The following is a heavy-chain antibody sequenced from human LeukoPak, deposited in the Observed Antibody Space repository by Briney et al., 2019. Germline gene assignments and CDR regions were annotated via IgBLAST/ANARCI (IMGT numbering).Heavy chain of an antibody. CDR3: PKGPQEAGPLDHDN. D-gene: IGHD1-1*01. CDR2: IRNSGGIT. CDR1: GFTFSSYA. Sequence: PGGSLRLSCAASGFTFSSYAMSWVRQAPGKGLELVADIRNSGGITMYADSVKGRFTISRDNYKNTVYMQMNSLRAAETAVYYCPKGPQEAGPLDHDNWGQGALVTVSS. J-gene: IGHJ4*02. V-gene: IGHV3-23*01.